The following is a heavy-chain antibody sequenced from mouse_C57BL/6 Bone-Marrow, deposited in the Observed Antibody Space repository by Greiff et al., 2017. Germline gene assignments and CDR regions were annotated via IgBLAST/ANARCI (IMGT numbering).Heavy chain of an antibody. CDR2: IYPGDGDT. CDR1: GYAFSSYW. V-gene: IGHV1-80*01. D-gene: IGHD1-3*01. CDR3: AREDWEVYYYAMDY. J-gene: IGHJ4*01. Sequence: QVQLQQSGAELVKPGASVKISCKASGYAFSSYWMNWVKQRPGKGLEWIGQIYPGDGDTNYNGKFKGKATLTADKSSSTAYMQLSSLTSEDSAVYFCAREDWEVYYYAMDYWGQGTSVTVSS.